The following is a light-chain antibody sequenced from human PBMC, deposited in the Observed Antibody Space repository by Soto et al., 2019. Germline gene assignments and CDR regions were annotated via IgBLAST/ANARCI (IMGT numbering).Light chain of an antibody. CDR3: SSYTRTNTRV. J-gene: IGLJ3*02. CDR1: SSDVGGYNY. V-gene: IGLV2-14*01. CDR2: EVN. Sequence: QSALTQPVSVSGSPGQSITISCTGTSSDVGGYNYVSWYQHHPGKAPKLIIYEVNNRPSGVSNRFSGSKSGNTASLTISGLQAEDEADYICSSYTRTNTRVFGGGTKVTVL.